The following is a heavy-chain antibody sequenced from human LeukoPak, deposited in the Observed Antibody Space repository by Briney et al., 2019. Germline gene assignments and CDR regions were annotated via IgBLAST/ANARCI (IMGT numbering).Heavy chain of an antibody. J-gene: IGHJ6*02. V-gene: IGHV5-51*01. Sequence: GESLKISCKGSGYSFTSYWIGWVRQMPGKGLEWMGIIYPGDSDTRYSSSFQGQVTISADKSISTAYLQWSSLKASDTAMYYCARHGDSWSGYYSGGMDVWGQGTTVTVSS. CDR2: IYPGDSDT. D-gene: IGHD3-3*01. CDR3: ARHGDSWSGYYSGGMDV. CDR1: GYSFTSYW.